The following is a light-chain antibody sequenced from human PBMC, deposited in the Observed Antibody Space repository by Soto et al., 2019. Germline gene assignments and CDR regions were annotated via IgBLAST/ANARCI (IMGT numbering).Light chain of an antibody. CDR1: QSVSSSY. CDR3: QQYCSSLWT. J-gene: IGKJ1*01. CDR2: GAS. V-gene: IGKV3-20*01. Sequence: EIVLTQSPGTLSLSPGERATLSCRASQSVSSSYLAWYQQKPGQAPRLLIYGASSSATGIPDRFSGSGSGTDFTLTISRREPEGFAVYYCQQYCSSLWTFGQGTKVEIK.